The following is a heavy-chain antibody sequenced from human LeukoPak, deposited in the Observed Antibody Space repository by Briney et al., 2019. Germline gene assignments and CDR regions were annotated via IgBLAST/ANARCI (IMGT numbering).Heavy chain of an antibody. V-gene: IGHV3-53*01. CDR3: ARANTYYDFWKAFDY. J-gene: IGHJ4*02. CDR1: GSTVSSNY. D-gene: IGHD3-3*01. CDR2: IYSGGST. Sequence: GGSLRLSCAASGSTVSSNYMSWVRQAPGKGLEWVSVIYSGGSTYYADSVKGRFTISRDNSKNTLYLQMNSLRAEDTAVYYCARANTYYDFWKAFDYRGQGTLVTVSS.